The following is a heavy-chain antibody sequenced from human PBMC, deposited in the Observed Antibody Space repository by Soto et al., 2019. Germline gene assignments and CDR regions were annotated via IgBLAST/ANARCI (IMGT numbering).Heavy chain of an antibody. J-gene: IGHJ4*02. CDR3: ARGVAGTGFDL. D-gene: IGHD6-19*01. CDR1: GDSVSSNTAA. Sequence: PWPTLSLPCAISGDSVSSNTAAWNWIRSSPSRGLEWLGRTYYRSNWRHDYAVSVKSRITVNPDTSKNHFSLQLNSVTPDDTAVYYCARGVAGTGFDLWGQGTLVTVSS. CDR2: TYYRSNWRH. V-gene: IGHV6-1*01.